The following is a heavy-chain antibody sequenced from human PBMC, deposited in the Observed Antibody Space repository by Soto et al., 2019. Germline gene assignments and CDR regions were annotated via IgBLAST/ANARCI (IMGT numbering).Heavy chain of an antibody. CDR3: ARFDRPAAEYYYYYGMDV. CDR1: GGTFSSYA. V-gene: IGHV1-69*06. Sequence: SVKVSCKASGGTFSSYAMSWVRQAPGQGLEWMGGIIPIFGTANYAQKFQGRVTITADKSTSTAYMELSSLRSEDTAVYYCARFDRPAAEYYYYYGMDVWGQGTTVTVSS. D-gene: IGHD2-2*01. J-gene: IGHJ6*02. CDR2: IIPIFGTA.